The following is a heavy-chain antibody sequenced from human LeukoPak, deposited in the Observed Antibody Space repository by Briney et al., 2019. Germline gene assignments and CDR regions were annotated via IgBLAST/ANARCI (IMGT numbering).Heavy chain of an antibody. J-gene: IGHJ4*02. V-gene: IGHV1-18*01. CDR1: GGTFSSYA. CDR3: ARGEGIESSGWTSFDY. CDR2: ISAYNGNT. Sequence: GSSVKVSCKASGGTFSSYAISWVRQAPGQGLEWTGWISAYNGNTNYAQKLQGRVTMTTDTSTSTAYMELRSLRSDDTAVYYCARGEGIESSGWTSFDYWGQGTLVTVSS. D-gene: IGHD6-19*01.